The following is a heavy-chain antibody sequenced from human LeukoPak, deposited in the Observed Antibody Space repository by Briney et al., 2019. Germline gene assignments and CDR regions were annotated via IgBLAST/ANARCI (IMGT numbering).Heavy chain of an antibody. V-gene: IGHV3-30*18. Sequence: PGGSLRLSCAASGFTFSSYGMHWVRQAPGKGLEWVAVISYDGSNKYYADSVKGRFTISRDNSKNTLYLQMNSLRAEDTAVYYCAKDLGGGFEYFDYWGQGTLVTVS. CDR3: AKDLGGGFEYFDY. D-gene: IGHD3-16*01. CDR2: ISYDGSNK. CDR1: GFTFSSYG. J-gene: IGHJ4*02.